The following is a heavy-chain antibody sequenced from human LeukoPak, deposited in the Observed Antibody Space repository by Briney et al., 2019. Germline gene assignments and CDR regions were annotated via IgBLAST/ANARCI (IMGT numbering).Heavy chain of an antibody. CDR1: GFTFSNHG. D-gene: IGHD3-10*01. CDR3: AKDDAWLRFGE. Sequence: GGPLRLSCAASGFTFSNHGMNWVRQAPGKGLEWVSGISPSGDITYYADSVKGRFTISRDNSKNTLYLEVISLTAEDTAVYYCAKDDAWLRFGEWSQGTLVTVSS. J-gene: IGHJ4*02. CDR2: ISPSGDIT. V-gene: IGHV3-23*01.